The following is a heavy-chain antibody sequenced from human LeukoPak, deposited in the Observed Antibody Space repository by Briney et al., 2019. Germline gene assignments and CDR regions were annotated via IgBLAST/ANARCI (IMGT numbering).Heavy chain of an antibody. CDR1: GFTFSSYA. CDR2: ISGSGGST. J-gene: IGHJ3*02. D-gene: IGHD2-2*02. CDR3: TTQIEYCSSTSCYTGDAFDI. Sequence: GGSLRLSCAASGFTFSSYAMSWVRQAPGKGLEWVSAISGSGGSTYYADSVKGRFTISRDNSKNTLYLQMNSLKTEDTAVYYCTTQIEYCSSTSCYTGDAFDIWGQGTMVTVSS. V-gene: IGHV3-23*01.